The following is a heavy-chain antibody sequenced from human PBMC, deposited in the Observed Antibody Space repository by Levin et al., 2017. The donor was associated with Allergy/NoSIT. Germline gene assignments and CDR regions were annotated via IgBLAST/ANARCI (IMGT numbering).Heavy chain of an antibody. CDR3: ARLGGYEGGNIDY. V-gene: IGHV3-30-3*01. Sequence: LSLTCAGSGFTFSSYAVHWVRQSPGKGLEWVGLISYDGSKTYYTDSVKGRFTFSRDNSKHTLYLQMNRLRPEDTALYYCARLGGYEGGNIDYWGQGTLVTVSS. CDR1: GFTFSSYA. D-gene: IGHD3-16*01. CDR2: ISYDGSKT. J-gene: IGHJ4*02.